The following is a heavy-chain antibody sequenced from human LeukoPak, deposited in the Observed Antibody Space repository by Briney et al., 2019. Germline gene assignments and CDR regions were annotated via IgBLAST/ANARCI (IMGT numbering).Heavy chain of an antibody. V-gene: IGHV1-69*05. CDR1: GGTFSSFA. CDR3: AGGLGYCISTSCPPTSEYYYYYYMDV. J-gene: IGHJ6*03. D-gene: IGHD2-2*01. Sequence: SVKVSCKASGGTFSSFAINWVRQAPGQGLEWMGGIIPIFGTANYAQKFQGRVTITTDESTSTAYMELSSLRSEDTAVYYCAGGLGYCISTSCPPTSEYYYYYYMDVWGKGTTVTVSS. CDR2: IIPIFGTA.